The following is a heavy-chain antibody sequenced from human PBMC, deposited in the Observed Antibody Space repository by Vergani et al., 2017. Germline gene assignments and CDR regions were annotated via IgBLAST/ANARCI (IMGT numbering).Heavy chain of an antibody. Sequence: QVQLQQWGAGLLKPSETLSLTCAVYGGSFSGYYWSWIRQPPGKGLEWIGEINHGGSTNYNPSLKSRVTISVDTSKNQFSLKLSYVTAADTAVYYCARVGDSSMVRGVALHWGQGTLVTVSS. CDR3: ARVGDSSMVRGVALH. D-gene: IGHD3-10*01. CDR2: INHGGST. CDR1: GGSFSGYY. V-gene: IGHV4-34*01. J-gene: IGHJ4*02.